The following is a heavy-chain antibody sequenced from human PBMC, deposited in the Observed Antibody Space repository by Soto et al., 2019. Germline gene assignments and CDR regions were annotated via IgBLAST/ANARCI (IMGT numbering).Heavy chain of an antibody. Sequence: PGGSLRLSCLGSGFTFSDYAMTWVRHVPGRGLEWVASLDGAGGSTYYADSVRGRFTISRDNSQNTLFLQMKRLTVDDTAIYYCAAPRDEYGSGVSWFTYGMDIWGQGTTVTVSS. CDR3: AAPRDEYGSGVSWFTYGMDI. V-gene: IGHV3-23*01. CDR2: LDGAGGST. CDR1: GFTFSDYA. J-gene: IGHJ6*02. D-gene: IGHD3-10*01.